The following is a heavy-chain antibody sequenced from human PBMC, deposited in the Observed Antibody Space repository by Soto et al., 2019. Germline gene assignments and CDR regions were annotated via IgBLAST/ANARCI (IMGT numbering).Heavy chain of an antibody. CDR2: INSDGSTT. CDR3: ARGGLHAYYKDN. CDR1: GFTFSNYW. V-gene: IGHV3-74*01. D-gene: IGHD3-10*01. J-gene: IGHJ4*02. Sequence: PGGSLSLSCAASGFTFSNYWMHWVRQAPGEGLVWVSRINSDGSTTNYADSVKGRFTVSRDNAKNTLYLQMNSLRAEETAIYYCARGGLHAYYKDNWGQGILVTVS.